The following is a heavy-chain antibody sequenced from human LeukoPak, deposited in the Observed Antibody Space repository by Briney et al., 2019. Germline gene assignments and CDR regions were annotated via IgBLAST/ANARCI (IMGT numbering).Heavy chain of an antibody. D-gene: IGHD3-22*01. J-gene: IGHJ4*02. CDR2: ISGSGGST. CDR1: GFTFSSYA. V-gene: IGHV3-23*01. Sequence: GGSLRLSCAASGFTFSSYAMSWVRQAPGKGQEWVSAISGSGGSTYYADSVKGRFTISRDNSKNTLYLQMNSLRAEDTAVYYCAKDLYYYDSSGGSDYWGQGTLVTVSS. CDR3: AKDLYYYDSSGGSDY.